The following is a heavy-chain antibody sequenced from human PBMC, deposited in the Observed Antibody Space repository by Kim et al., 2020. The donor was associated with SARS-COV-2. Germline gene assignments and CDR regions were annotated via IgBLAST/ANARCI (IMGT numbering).Heavy chain of an antibody. Sequence: GSVKVSCKASGYTFTSYSLHWARQAPGQRLEWMGWINPGYGNTKYSQQFQGRVTIIVDTTASPAFMDLSSLTSEDSAVYFCARGESGSYHGAFDIWGQGT. D-gene: IGHD1-26*01. CDR1: GYTFTSYS. CDR3: ARGESGSYHGAFDI. J-gene: IGHJ3*02. CDR2: INPGYGNT. V-gene: IGHV1-3*01.